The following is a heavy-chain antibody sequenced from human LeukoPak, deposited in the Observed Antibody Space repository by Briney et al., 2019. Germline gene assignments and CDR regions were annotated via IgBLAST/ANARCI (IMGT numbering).Heavy chain of an antibody. V-gene: IGHV4-34*01. J-gene: IGHJ6*03. D-gene: IGHD3-3*01. Sequence: SETLSLTCAVYGGSFSGYYWSWIRQPPGKGLEWIGEINHSGSTYYNPSLKSRVTISVDTSKNQFPLKLSSVTAADTAVYYCARVLRFLEWPYMDVWGKGTTVTVSS. CDR2: INHSGST. CDR1: GGSFSGYY. CDR3: ARVLRFLEWPYMDV.